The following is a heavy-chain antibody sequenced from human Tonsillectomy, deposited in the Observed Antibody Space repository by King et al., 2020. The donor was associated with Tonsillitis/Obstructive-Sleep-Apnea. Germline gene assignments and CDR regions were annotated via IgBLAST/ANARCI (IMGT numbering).Heavy chain of an antibody. CDR3: ARGAKYDFWSGYYIRGYYFDY. D-gene: IGHD3-3*01. CDR1: GYSFTSYW. J-gene: IGHJ4*02. Sequence: VQLVQSGAEVKKPGESLKISCKGSGYSFTSYWIGWVRQMPGKGLEWMGIIYPGDSDTRYSPSFQGQVTISADKSISTAYLQWSSLKASDTAMYYCARGAKYDFWSGYYIRGYYFDYWGQGTLFTVSS. V-gene: IGHV5-51*01. CDR2: IYPGDSDT.